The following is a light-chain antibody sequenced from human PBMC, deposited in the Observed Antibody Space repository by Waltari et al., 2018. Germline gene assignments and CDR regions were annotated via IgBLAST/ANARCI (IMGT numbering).Light chain of an antibody. CDR2: DTS. Sequence: DIVLTQSPATLSLSPGEIATISCRASQSVNWYLAWYQQRPGQAPRLLIFDTSNRATGIPARFSGSGSETDFTLTISSLEPDDSAVYYCQQRRNWPLTFGGGTKVEIK. CDR3: QQRRNWPLT. V-gene: IGKV3-11*01. CDR1: QSVNWY. J-gene: IGKJ4*01.